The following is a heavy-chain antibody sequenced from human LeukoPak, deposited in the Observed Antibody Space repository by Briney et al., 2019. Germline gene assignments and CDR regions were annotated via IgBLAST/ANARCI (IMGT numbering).Heavy chain of an antibody. CDR1: GGSISSHY. CDR2: IYYSGST. Sequence: PSETLSLTCTVSGGSISSHYWSWIRQLPGKGLEWIGYIYYSGSTNYNPSLKSRVTISVDTPKNQFSLKLSSVTAADTAVYYCAREKAAKGFDYWGQGTLVTVSS. D-gene: IGHD2-15*01. J-gene: IGHJ4*02. V-gene: IGHV4-59*11. CDR3: AREKAAKGFDY.